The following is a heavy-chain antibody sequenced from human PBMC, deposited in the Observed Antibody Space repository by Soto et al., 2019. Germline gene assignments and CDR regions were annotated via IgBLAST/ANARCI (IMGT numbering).Heavy chain of an antibody. V-gene: IGHV3-21*01. Sequence: GSLRLSCGASGFTFSASSMNWVRQAPGKGLEWVSSISSSGRKIYYADSVKGRFTISRDNAKNSLYLHMNGLTPADTAVCYCARDLTRESTTDHFDIWSQGSLVTVSS. CDR2: ISSSGRKI. CDR1: GFTFSASS. J-gene: IGHJ4*02. D-gene: IGHD1-1*01. CDR3: ARDLTRESTTDHFDI.